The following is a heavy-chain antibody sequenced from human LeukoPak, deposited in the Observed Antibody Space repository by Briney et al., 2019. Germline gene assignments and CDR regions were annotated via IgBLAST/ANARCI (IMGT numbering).Heavy chain of an antibody. CDR2: IYTSGST. V-gene: IGHV4-4*07. CDR3: ARGLYCSSTSCYTSDAFDI. CDR1: GGSISSYY. D-gene: IGHD2-2*02. J-gene: IGHJ3*02. Sequence: SETLSLTCTVSGGSISSYYSSWIRQPAGKGLEWIGRIYTSGSTNYNPSLKSRVTMSVDTSKNQFSLKLSSVTAADTAVYYCARGLYCSSTSCYTSDAFDIWGQGTMVTVSS.